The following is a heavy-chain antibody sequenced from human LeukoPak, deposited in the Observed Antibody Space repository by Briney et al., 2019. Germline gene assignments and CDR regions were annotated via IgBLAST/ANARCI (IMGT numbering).Heavy chain of an antibody. V-gene: IGHV1-69*04. CDR1: GGTFSSYT. D-gene: IGHD1-26*01. J-gene: IGHJ3*02. CDR3: ARDPSGSREDALDI. Sequence: SVKVSCKASGGTFSSYTISWVRQAPGQGLEWMGRIIPILGIANYAQKFQGRVTITADKSTSTAYMELSSLRSEDTAVYYCARDPSGSREDALDIWGQGTMVTVSS. CDR2: IIPILGIA.